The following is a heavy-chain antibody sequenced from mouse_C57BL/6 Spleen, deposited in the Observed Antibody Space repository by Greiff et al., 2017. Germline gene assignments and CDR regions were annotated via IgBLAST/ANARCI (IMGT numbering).Heavy chain of an antibody. Sequence: QVHVKQPGAELVKPGASVKLSCKASGYTFTSYWMHWVKQRPGRGLEWIGRIDPNSGGTKYNEKFKSKATLTVDKPSSTSYMQLSRLTSEDSAVYYCANHYYGSSYDYAMDYWGQGTSVTVSS. CDR2: IDPNSGGT. V-gene: IGHV1-72*01. CDR1: GYTFTSYW. D-gene: IGHD1-1*01. CDR3: ANHYYGSSYDYAMDY. J-gene: IGHJ4*01.